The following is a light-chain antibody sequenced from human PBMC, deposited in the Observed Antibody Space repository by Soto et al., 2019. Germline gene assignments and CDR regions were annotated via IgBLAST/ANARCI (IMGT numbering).Light chain of an antibody. V-gene: IGLV2-14*01. Sequence: QSVLTQPASVSASPGQSITISCTGTSSDVGTYDDVSWYRQHPGKAPRLLIYEVTNRPSGVSNRFSGSKSGDTASLTISGLQAEDEGDYYCSAYTSGSTDVVGSGTKLTVL. CDR2: EVT. J-gene: IGLJ1*01. CDR1: SSDVGTYDD. CDR3: SAYTSGSTDV.